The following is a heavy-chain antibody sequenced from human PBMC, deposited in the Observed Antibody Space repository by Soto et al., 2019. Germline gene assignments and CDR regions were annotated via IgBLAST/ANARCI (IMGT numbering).Heavy chain of an antibody. CDR2: INPSGDST. J-gene: IGHJ1*01. CDR3: ARAAAGGFEYFQH. D-gene: IGHD6-13*01. Sequence: ASVKVSCKASGYTFTSYYMHWVRQAPGQGLEWMGIINPSGDSTTYPQKFQGRVTMTRDSSTTTVYMELRGLRSDDTAVYFCARAAAGGFEYFQHWGQGTLVTVSS. CDR1: GYTFTSYY. V-gene: IGHV1-46*03.